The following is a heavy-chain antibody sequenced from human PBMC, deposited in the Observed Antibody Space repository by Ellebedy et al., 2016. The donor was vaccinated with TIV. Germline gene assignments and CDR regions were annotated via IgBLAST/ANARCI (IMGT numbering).Heavy chain of an antibody. V-gene: IGHV1-18*01. Sequence: AASVKVSCKSSGYTFIDYGISWVRQAPGQGLDWMGWVSAYSGNTNYADNLQGRVTITTDTSTDTAYMELRSLRSDDTAVYYCARYYGSGNYYRNGMDVWGQGTTVTVSS. CDR3: ARYYGSGNYYRNGMDV. J-gene: IGHJ6*02. CDR1: GYTFIDYG. CDR2: VSAYSGNT. D-gene: IGHD3-10*01.